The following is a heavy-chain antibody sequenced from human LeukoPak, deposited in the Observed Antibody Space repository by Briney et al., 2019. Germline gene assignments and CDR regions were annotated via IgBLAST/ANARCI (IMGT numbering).Heavy chain of an antibody. Sequence: SDTLSLTCTVSGGSMSSYYWSWIRQPPGKGLEWIGYIYYSGSTNYNPSLKSRVTISVDTSKNQFSLKLSSVTAADTAVYYCARVSDILTGYNDGIFDYWGQGTLVTVSS. CDR2: IYYSGST. D-gene: IGHD3-9*01. CDR3: ARVSDILTGYNDGIFDY. CDR1: GGSMSSYY. V-gene: IGHV4-59*07. J-gene: IGHJ4*02.